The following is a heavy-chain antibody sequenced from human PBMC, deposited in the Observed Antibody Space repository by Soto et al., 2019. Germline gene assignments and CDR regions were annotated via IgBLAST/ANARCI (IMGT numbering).Heavy chain of an antibody. J-gene: IGHJ4*02. V-gene: IGHV3-66*01. CDR1: GFTVNTNY. CDR3: ARSKKAPGDYAIYY. D-gene: IGHD4-17*01. CDR2: VCSGGST. Sequence: EVQLVESGGGLVQPGGSLRLSCAASGFTVNTNYMSWVRQAPGKGLEWVSVVCSGGSTYYADYVKGRFTISRDNSKDTLNGQRNSFRADDSAVYYCARSKKAPGDYAIYYCSQGTLGSVSS.